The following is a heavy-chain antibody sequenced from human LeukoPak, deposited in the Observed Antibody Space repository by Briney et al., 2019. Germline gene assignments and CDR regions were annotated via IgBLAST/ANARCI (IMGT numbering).Heavy chain of an antibody. CDR3: ARDLAMYSPDLDY. V-gene: IGHV1-2*02. CDR1: GYTFTDYY. Sequence: ASVKVSCKASGYTFTDYYVHWVRQAPGQGLEWMGYMKPFSGDSHYAQNFQGRVTMTRDTSINTAYMEVSRLRSDDTAVFYCARDLAMYSPDLDYWGQGTLVTVSS. D-gene: IGHD1-26*01. CDR2: MKPFSGDS. J-gene: IGHJ4*02.